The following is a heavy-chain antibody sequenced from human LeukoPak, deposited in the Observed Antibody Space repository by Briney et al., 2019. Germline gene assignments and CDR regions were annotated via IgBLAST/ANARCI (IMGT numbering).Heavy chain of an antibody. V-gene: IGHV1-8*03. Sequence: ASVKVSCKASGYPLTSYDINWVRQATGQGLEWMGWMNPNSGNTGYAQKFQGRVTFSRNTSITTAYMELSSLRSEDTAVYYCARAIRADRRGSWFDPWGQGTLVTVSS. CDR2: MNPNSGNT. CDR3: ARAIRADRRGSWFDP. J-gene: IGHJ5*02. CDR1: GYPLTSYD. D-gene: IGHD6-6*01.